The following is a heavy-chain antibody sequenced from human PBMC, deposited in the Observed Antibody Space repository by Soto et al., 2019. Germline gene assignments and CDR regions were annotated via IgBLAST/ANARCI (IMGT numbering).Heavy chain of an antibody. J-gene: IGHJ6*02. V-gene: IGHV4-34*01. CDR3: ARRVSWNSQSYYYYGMDV. CDR2: INHSGST. CDR1: GGSFSGYY. D-gene: IGHD1-7*01. Sequence: SETLSLTCAVYGGSFSGYYWSWIRQPPGKGLEWIGEINHSGSTNYNPSLKSRVTISVDTSKNQFSLKLSSVTAADTAVYYCARRVSWNSQSYYYYGMDVWGQGTTVTVSS.